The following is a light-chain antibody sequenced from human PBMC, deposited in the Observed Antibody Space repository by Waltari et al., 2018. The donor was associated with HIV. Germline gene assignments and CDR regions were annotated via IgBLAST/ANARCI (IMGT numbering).Light chain of an antibody. CDR2: EVS. Sequence: QSDLTQPASVSGSPGQPITISCTGTSSDVGGYNYVSWYQQHSGKAPKLMIYEVSNRPSGVSNRFSGSKSGNTASLTISGLQAEDEAYYYCSSYTGTSTHVVFGGGTKLTVL. CDR1: SSDVGGYNY. CDR3: SSYTGTSTHVV. J-gene: IGLJ2*01. V-gene: IGLV2-14*01.